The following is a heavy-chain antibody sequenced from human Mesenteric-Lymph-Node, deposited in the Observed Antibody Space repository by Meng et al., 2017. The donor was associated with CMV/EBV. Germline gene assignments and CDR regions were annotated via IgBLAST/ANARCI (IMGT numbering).Heavy chain of an antibody. CDR2: ISSSGSTI. J-gene: IGHJ4*02. V-gene: IGHV3-11*01. CDR1: GFTFSDYY. CDR3: ARDDGGNSVLDN. Sequence: QVVEAGRGSVKPGGSLRPSCAASGFTFSDYYMSWSRQAPGKGLEWVSYISSSGSTIDYADSVVGRFTISRDNAKNSVSLQMNSLRVEDTAVYYCARDDGGNSVLDNWGQGTLVTVSS. D-gene: IGHD4-23*01.